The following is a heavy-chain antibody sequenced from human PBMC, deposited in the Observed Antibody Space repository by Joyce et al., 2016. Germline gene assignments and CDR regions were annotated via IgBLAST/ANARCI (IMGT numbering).Heavy chain of an antibody. Sequence: QVQLQESGPGLVKPSGTLSLTCAVSGGSISSAHWWSWVRPPPGKGLEWIGEIYLGGSTTYNPSLKSRVTISVDKSKKQLSLKMNSVTAADTAVYYCARNGAYSQDSWGQGTLVTVSS. J-gene: IGHJ5*01. D-gene: IGHD5-12*01. CDR3: ARNGAYSQDS. CDR1: GGSISSAHW. CDR2: IYLGGST. V-gene: IGHV4-4*02.